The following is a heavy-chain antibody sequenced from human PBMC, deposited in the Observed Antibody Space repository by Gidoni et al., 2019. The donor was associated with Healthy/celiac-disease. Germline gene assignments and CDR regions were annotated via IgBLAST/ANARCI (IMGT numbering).Heavy chain of an antibody. CDR1: GGSFSGYY. V-gene: IGHV4-34*01. Sequence: QVHLQQWGAGLLKPSEPLSLTCSVYGGSFSGYYWRWTRQPPWKGLEWIGEINHSGSTNDYPSLKSRVTRSVDTPKNQFFLKLRSVTAADTAVYYCARGLRIVTLHYWGQGTLVTVSS. CDR2: INHSGST. J-gene: IGHJ4*02. CDR3: ARGLRIVTLHY. D-gene: IGHD1-26*01.